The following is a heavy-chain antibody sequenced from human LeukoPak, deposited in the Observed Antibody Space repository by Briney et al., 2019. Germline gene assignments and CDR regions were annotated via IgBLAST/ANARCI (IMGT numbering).Heavy chain of an antibody. CDR1: GFIFDDYG. J-gene: IGHJ6*04. CDR2: TNWNGAST. Sequence: GGSLRLSCAASGFIFDDYGMTWVRQAPGKGLEWVSGTNWNGASTGYADSVKGRFTISRDNAKNSLYLQMNSLRAEDTAVYYCAELGITMIGGVWGKGTTVTISS. D-gene: IGHD3-10*02. CDR3: AELGITMIGGV. V-gene: IGHV3-20*04.